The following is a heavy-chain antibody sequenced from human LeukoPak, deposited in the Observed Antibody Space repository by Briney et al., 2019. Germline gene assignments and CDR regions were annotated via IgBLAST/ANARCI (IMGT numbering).Heavy chain of an antibody. CDR1: GFTFSSYA. J-gene: IGHJ4*02. CDR2: ISGSGGST. CDR3: ARGDYMRGGN. D-gene: IGHD3-16*01. Sequence: PGGSLRLSCAASGFTFSSYAMSWVRQAPGKGLEWVSAISGSGGSTYYADSVKGRFTISRDNAKNTVYLQMNSLRVEDTAVYYCARGDYMRGGNWGQGTLVTVSS. V-gene: IGHV3-23*01.